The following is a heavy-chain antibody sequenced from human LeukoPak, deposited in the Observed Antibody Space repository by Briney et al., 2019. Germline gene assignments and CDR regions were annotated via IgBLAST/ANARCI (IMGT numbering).Heavy chain of an antibody. D-gene: IGHD6-6*01. V-gene: IGHV4-61*02. CDR2: IYTSGST. J-gene: IGHJ5*02. Sequence: PSETLSLTCTVSGGSISSGSYHWSWIRQPAGKGLEWIGRIYTSGSTNYNPSLKSRVTISVDTSKNQFSLKLSSVTAADTAVYYCAREIGYSSSMRPWGQGTLVTVSS. CDR3: AREIGYSSSMRP. CDR1: GGSISSGSYH.